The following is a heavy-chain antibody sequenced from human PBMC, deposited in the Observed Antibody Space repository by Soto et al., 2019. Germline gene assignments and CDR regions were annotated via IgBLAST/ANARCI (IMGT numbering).Heavy chain of an antibody. V-gene: IGHV1-69*09. CDR2: IVPSLDTT. CDR1: GGTFSSSG. D-gene: IGHD2-21*02. CDR3: ASCPKPRGTADPYAVDV. Sequence: QVQLVQSGTEVKKPGSSVKVSCKASGGTFSSSGFSWVRQAPGQGLEWMGMIVPSLDTTKYAQKFQARVKITADQFTSTAYMELSSLSSEDTAVYYCASCPKPRGTADPYAVDVWGQGTRVIVSS. J-gene: IGHJ6*02.